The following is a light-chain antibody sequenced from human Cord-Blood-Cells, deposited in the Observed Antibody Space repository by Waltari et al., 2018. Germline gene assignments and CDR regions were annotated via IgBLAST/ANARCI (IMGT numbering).Light chain of an antibody. CDR1: QSVSSSY. V-gene: IGKV3-20*01. CDR2: GAS. CDR3: QQYGSSPYT. Sequence: EIVLTQSPGTLSLSPGERATLSCRASQSVSSSYLAWYQQKPGQAPRLLIYGASSRAAGIPDMCSGSGSGTDFTLTISRLEPEDFAVYYCQQYGSSPYTFGQGTKLEIK. J-gene: IGKJ2*01.